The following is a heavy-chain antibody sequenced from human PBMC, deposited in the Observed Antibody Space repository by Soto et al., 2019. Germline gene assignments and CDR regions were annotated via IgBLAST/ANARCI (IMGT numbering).Heavy chain of an antibody. CDR1: GFTFGTYA. CDR2: IWYDGRIE. V-gene: IGHV3-33*01. D-gene: IGHD2-21*01. Sequence: QVQLVESGGGVVQSGGSLRLSCAASGFTFGTYAMQWVRQAPGKGLEWVAGIWYDGRIENYADSVKGRFSISRDNSKSTMSLHMNSLRVEDTAIYYCARADCGGQCACDYWGQGTLVTVSS. J-gene: IGHJ4*02. CDR3: ARADCGGQCACDY.